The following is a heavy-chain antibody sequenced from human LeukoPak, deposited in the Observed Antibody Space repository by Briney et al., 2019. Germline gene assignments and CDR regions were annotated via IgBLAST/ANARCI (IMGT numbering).Heavy chain of an antibody. D-gene: IGHD3-10*01. CDR1: GFTFSSYG. V-gene: IGHV3-21*01. Sequence: GGSLRLSCAASGFTFSSYGMNWVRQAPGKGLEWVSSISSSSGYIYYADSVKGRFTISRDSAKNSLYLQMNSLRAEDTAVYYCAAAMVRGVIDYWGQGTRVTVSS. CDR3: AAAMVRGVIDY. CDR2: ISSSSGYI. J-gene: IGHJ4*02.